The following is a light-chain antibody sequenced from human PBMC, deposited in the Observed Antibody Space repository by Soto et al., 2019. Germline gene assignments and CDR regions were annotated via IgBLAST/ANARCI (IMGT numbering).Light chain of an antibody. CDR3: SAWDDNIDGPV. CDR1: SSDIGSNP. V-gene: IGLV1-44*01. Sequence: QSVLTQPPSASGTPGQRVAISCSGGSSDIGSNPVNWYLHLPGAAPKLLIYRDNQRPSGVPDRFSGSKSGTSASLTISGLQSEDEADYFCSAWDDNIDGPVFGGGTKRTVL. CDR2: RDN. J-gene: IGLJ2*01.